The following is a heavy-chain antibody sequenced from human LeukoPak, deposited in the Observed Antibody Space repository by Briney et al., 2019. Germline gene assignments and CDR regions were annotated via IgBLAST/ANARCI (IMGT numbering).Heavy chain of an antibody. CDR3: ANSIAAAGTGLPYYYYGMDV. Sequence: ASVTVSFKASGYTFTGYYMHWVRQAPGQGLEWMGRINHNSGGTNYAQKFQGRVTMTRDTSISTAYMELSRLRSDDTAVYYCANSIAAAGTGLPYYYYGMDVWGQGTTVTVSS. CDR1: GYTFTGYY. J-gene: IGHJ6*02. CDR2: INHNSGGT. V-gene: IGHV1-2*06. D-gene: IGHD6-13*01.